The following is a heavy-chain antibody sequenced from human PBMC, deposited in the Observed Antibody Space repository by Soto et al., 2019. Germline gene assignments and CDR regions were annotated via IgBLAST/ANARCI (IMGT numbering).Heavy chain of an antibody. V-gene: IGHV4-59*01. D-gene: IGHD4-17*01. Sequence: SETLSLTCSVSGGSISSYHWGWVRQPPGKGLEWIGHIYYSGTTKYNPSLKSRVAISVDTSKNQFSLKLNSLTAADTAIYYCARDPGGRPGDPRIDASDIWGQGTMVTGSS. CDR2: IYYSGTT. J-gene: IGHJ3*02. CDR1: GGSISSYH. CDR3: ARDPGGRPGDPRIDASDI.